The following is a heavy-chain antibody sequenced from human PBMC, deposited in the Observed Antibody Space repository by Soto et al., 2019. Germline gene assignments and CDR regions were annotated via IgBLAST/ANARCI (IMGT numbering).Heavy chain of an antibody. D-gene: IGHD5-18*01. J-gene: IGHJ4*02. CDR2: MYNTGST. CDR1: GGSISGYY. CDR3: ARALQLWSPFDY. Sequence: SETLSLTCTVSGGSISGYYWSWIRQPPGKGLEWIGYMYNTGSTVYNPSFKSRVTISVDTSKNQFSLKLNSVTAADTAVYYCARALQLWSPFDYWGQGTLVTVS. V-gene: IGHV4-59*08.